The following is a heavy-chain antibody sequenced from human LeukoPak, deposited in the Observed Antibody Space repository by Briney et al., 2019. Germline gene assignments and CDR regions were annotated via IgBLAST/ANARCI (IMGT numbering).Heavy chain of an antibody. J-gene: IGHJ6*03. CDR3: TREPIFGVVGRYYYMDV. CDR2: IRSKAYGGTT. Sequence: PGGSLRLSCTASGFTFGDYAMSWVRQAPGKGLEWVGFIRSKAYGGTTEYAASVKGRFTISRDDSKSIAYLQMNSLKTEDTAVYYCTREPIFGVVGRYYYMDVWGKGTTVTVSS. CDR1: GFTFGDYA. D-gene: IGHD3-3*01. V-gene: IGHV3-49*04.